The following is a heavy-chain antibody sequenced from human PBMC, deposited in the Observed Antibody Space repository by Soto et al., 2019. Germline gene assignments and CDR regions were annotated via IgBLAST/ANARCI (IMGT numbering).Heavy chain of an antibody. CDR2: VGGSDDDK. J-gene: IGHJ3*02. CDR3: AKEATSFNGVWDPLDM. Sequence: EVQLLESGGGVVQPGGSLRLSCAASGFTFSDYAMSWVRQTPGKGLQWVSGVGGSDDDKHYADSVRGRFIVSRDNSKNTLSVKMNSLRADDTAICYCAKEATSFNGVWDPLDMWGQGAEVTVSS. V-gene: IGHV3-23*01. D-gene: IGHD2-8*01. CDR1: GFTFSDYA.